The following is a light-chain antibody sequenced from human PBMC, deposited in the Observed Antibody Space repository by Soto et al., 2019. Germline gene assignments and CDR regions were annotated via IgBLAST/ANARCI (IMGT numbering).Light chain of an antibody. Sequence: QSVLTQPASVSGSRGQSITISCTGTSSDVGGYDYVSWYQQHPGKAPQLMIYDVNNRPSGVSNRFSGSKSGNTASLTISGLQAEDEADYYCSSYTSSSTLVFGTGTKSPS. CDR3: SSYTSSSTLV. CDR2: DVN. CDR1: SSDVGGYDY. J-gene: IGLJ1*01. V-gene: IGLV2-14*01.